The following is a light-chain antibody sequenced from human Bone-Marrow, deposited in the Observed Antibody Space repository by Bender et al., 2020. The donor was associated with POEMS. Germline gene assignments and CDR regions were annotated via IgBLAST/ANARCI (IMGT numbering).Light chain of an antibody. CDR3: CSYAGRSTYV. CDR1: NSDVGSFNL. CDR2: EVS. Sequence: QSALTQPASVSGSPGQSITISCTGTNSDVGSFNLVSWYQQHPGIAPKLMIYEVSERPSGVSNRFSASKSGNTASLTISGLQAEDEADYYCCSYAGRSTYVFGTGTRVTVL. V-gene: IGLV2-23*02. J-gene: IGLJ1*01.